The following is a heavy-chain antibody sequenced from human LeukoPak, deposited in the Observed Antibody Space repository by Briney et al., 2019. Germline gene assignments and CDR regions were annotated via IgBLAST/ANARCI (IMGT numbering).Heavy chain of an antibody. J-gene: IGHJ4*02. D-gene: IGHD3-9*01. CDR3: ARHWVSTDFDWLLYPRN. V-gene: IGHV4-39*01. Sequence: PSETLSLTCTVSGGSISSSDHYWGWIRQPPGKGLEWIGSIYYSGSTYYNPSLKSRVTISVDTSKNRFSLKLSSVTAADTAVYYCARHWVSTDFDWLLYPRNWGQGTLVTVSS. CDR1: GGSISSSDHY. CDR2: IYYSGST.